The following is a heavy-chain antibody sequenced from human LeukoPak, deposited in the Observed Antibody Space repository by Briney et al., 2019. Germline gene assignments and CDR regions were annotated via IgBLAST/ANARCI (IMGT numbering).Heavy chain of an antibody. CDR2: ISSSSTSI. CDR1: GFTFSSYW. V-gene: IGHV3-48*02. CDR3: ARDVPVAGAPFDY. J-gene: IGHJ4*02. D-gene: IGHD6-19*01. Sequence: GGSLRLSCAASGFTFSSYWTNWVRQAPGKGLEWVSSISSSSTSIYYTDSVKGRFTISRDNAKNSLYLQMNSLRDGDTAVYYCARDVPVAGAPFDYWGQRTLVTVSS.